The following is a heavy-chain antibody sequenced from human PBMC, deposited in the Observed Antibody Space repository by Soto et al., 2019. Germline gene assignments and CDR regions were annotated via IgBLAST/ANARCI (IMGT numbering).Heavy chain of an antibody. CDR2: IIPIFGTA. J-gene: IGHJ5*02. D-gene: IGHD2-15*01. CDR3: ARDRGGPNNWFDP. CDR1: GGTFSSYA. Sequence: GASVKVSCKASGGTFSSYAISWVRQAPGQGLEWMGGIIPIFGTANYAQKFQGRVTITAGESTSTAYMELSSLRSEDTAVYYCARDRGGPNNWFDPWGQGTLVTVSS. V-gene: IGHV1-69*13.